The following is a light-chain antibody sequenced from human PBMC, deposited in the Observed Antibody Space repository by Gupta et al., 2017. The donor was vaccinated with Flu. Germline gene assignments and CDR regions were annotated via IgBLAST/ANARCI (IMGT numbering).Light chain of an antibody. CDR2: DVT. J-gene: IGLJ2*01. CDR3: CSYAGSYGFV. Sequence: SVTISCTGTSSDVGGYNYVSWYQQHPGKVPKLLIYDVTKRPAGVPDRFSGSKSGNTASLTISGLQAEDEADYYCCSYAGSYGFVFGGGTKLTVL. CDR1: SSDVGGYNY. V-gene: IGLV2-11*01.